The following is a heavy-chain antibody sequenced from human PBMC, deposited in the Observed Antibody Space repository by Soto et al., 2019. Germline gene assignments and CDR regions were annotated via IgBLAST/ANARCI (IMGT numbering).Heavy chain of an antibody. CDR3: ARDLDLGYCSSTSCQGGAFDI. Sequence: QVQLVESGGGVVQPGRSLRLSCAASGFTFSSYGMHWVRQAPGKGLEWVAVIWYDGSNKYYADSVKGRFTISRDNSKNTLYLQMNSLRAEDTAVYYCARDLDLGYCSSTSCQGGAFDIWGQGTMVTVSS. J-gene: IGHJ3*02. CDR1: GFTFSSYG. D-gene: IGHD2-2*01. CDR2: IWYDGSNK. V-gene: IGHV3-33*01.